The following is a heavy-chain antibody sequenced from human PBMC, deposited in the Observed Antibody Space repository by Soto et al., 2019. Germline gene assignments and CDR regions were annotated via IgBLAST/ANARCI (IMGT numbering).Heavy chain of an antibody. CDR1: GLTFSVSA. Sequence: EVQLLESGGGLVQPGGSLRLSCVASGLTFSVSAMTWVRQAPGKGLERVSTTGLGGRTTYYGDSVKGRFTVSRDNSRNTLDLQMSSLRAEDTAVYYCATVHNTSRSFNVWGRGTLVTVSS. V-gene: IGHV3-23*01. J-gene: IGHJ4*02. CDR3: ATVHNTSRSFNV. D-gene: IGHD1-20*01. CDR2: TGLGGRTT.